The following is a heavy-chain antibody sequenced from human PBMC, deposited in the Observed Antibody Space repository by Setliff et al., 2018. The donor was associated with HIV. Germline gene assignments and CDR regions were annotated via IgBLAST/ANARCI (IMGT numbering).Heavy chain of an antibody. J-gene: IGHJ4*02. CDR2: INSSGSI. CDR1: GGSFSGYY. Sequence: PSETLSLTCAVYGGSFSGYYWSWLRQPPGKGLEWIGEINSSGSINDNPSLKSRVTISVDTSKNQFSLKLNSVTAADTAVHYCARGFAFGGVIVIPYYFVYWGQGTLVTVSS. V-gene: IGHV4-34*01. CDR3: ARGFAFGGVIVIPYYFVY. D-gene: IGHD3-16*02.